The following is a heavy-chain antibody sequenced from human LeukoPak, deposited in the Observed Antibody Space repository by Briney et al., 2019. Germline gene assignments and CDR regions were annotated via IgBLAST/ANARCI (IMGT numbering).Heavy chain of an antibody. D-gene: IGHD4-17*01. Sequence: ASVKVSCKASGYTFTSYGISWVRQAPGQGLEWMGWISAYNGNTNYAQKLQGRVTMTTDTSTSTAYMELRSLRSDDTAVYYCARDHGDYCVFCSDYYYGMDVWGQGTTVTASS. J-gene: IGHJ6*02. CDR2: ISAYNGNT. CDR3: ARDHGDYCVFCSDYYYGMDV. V-gene: IGHV1-18*01. CDR1: GYTFTSYG.